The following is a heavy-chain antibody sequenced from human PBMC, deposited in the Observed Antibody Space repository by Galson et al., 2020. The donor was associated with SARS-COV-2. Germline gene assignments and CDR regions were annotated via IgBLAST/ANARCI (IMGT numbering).Heavy chain of an antibody. CDR3: AKVRGGSYHDAFDI. D-gene: IGHD1-26*01. Sequence: GGSLRLSCAASGFTFSSYGMHWVRQAPGKGLEWVAVISYDGSNKYYADSVKGRFTISRDNSKNTLYLQMNSLRAEDTAVYYCAKVRGGSYHDAFDIWGQGTMVTVSS. CDR2: ISYDGSNK. V-gene: IGHV3-30*18. J-gene: IGHJ3*02. CDR1: GFTFSSYG.